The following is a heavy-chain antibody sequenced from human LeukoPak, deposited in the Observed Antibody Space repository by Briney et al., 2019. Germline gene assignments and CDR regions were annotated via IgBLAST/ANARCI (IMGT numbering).Heavy chain of an antibody. J-gene: IGHJ6*02. D-gene: IGHD1-26*01. CDR1: GGSISSYY. CDR3: ARDDVLPGGDYYYGMDV. Sequence: SETLSLTCTVSGGSISSYYWSWIRQPAGKGLEWIGRIYTSGSTNYNPSLKSRVTMSVDTSKNQFSLKLSSVTAADTAVYYCARDDVLPGGDYYYGMDVWGQGTTVTVSS. CDR2: IYTSGST. V-gene: IGHV4-4*07.